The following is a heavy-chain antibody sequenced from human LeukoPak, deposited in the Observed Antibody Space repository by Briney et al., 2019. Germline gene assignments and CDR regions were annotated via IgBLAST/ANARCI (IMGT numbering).Heavy chain of an antibody. D-gene: IGHD5/OR15-5a*01. V-gene: IGHV3-23*01. CDR1: GFTFSNYA. J-gene: IGHJ5*02. CDR3: ARLPGDSTIYDL. CDR2: ISGSGGST. Sequence: GGSLRLSCAASGFTFSNYAMSWVRQAPGKGLEWVSAISGSGGSTYYADSVKGRFTISRDNSKNTLYLQMNSLRAEDTAMYYCARLPGDSTIYDLWGQGTLVTVSS.